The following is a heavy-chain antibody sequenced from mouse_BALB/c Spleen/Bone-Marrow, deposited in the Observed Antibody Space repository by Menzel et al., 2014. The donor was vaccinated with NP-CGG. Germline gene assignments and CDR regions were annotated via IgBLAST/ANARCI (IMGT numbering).Heavy chain of an antibody. CDR1: GISITTGNYR. J-gene: IGHJ2*01. CDR2: IYYSGTI. Sequence: EVQVVESGPGLVKPSQTVSLTCTVTGISITTGNYRWSWIRQFQGNKLEWIGYIYYSGTITYNPSLTSRTTITRDTSKNQFFLEMNSLTAEDTATYYCARELYYFDYWGQGTTLTVSS. V-gene: IGHV3-5*02. CDR3: ARELYYFDY.